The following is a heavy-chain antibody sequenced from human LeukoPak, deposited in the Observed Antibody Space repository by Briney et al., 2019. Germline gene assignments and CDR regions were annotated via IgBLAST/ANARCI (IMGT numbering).Heavy chain of an antibody. D-gene: IGHD3-22*01. CDR1: GGSLSGYY. V-gene: IGHV4-4*07. CDR2: IYISGNT. Sequence: SETLSLTCTISGGSLSGYYWNWIRQPAGKGLEWIGRIYISGNTWYKPSLQSRVTMSVDTSKNQFSLKMSSLTAADTAVYYCARSNLGSYDQSGYYHYWGQGTLVTVSS. CDR3: ARSNLGSYDQSGYYHY. J-gene: IGHJ1*01.